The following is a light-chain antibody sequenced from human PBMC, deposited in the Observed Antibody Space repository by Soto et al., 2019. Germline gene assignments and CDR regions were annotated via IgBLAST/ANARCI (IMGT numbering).Light chain of an antibody. Sequence: IQMTQSPSSLSASVGDKVTITCQASQDISRYLSWHQKKPGKAPKFLIHEASNLETGVPSRFSGNGSGTDFTFIISSLQPEDIATYYCQQYDHLPYTFGQGTKLDIK. CDR1: QDISRY. CDR2: EAS. CDR3: QQYDHLPYT. J-gene: IGKJ2*01. V-gene: IGKV1-33*01.